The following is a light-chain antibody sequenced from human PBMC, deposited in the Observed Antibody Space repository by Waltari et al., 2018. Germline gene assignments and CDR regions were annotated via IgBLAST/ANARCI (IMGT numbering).Light chain of an antibody. CDR1: QRLVHSDGNTY. J-gene: IGKJ4*01. V-gene: IGKV2-30*02. Sequence: DVVMTQSPLSLPVTLGQPASIPCTSSQRLVHSDGNTYLAWFQQRPGQSPRRLIYKGSNRESGVPDRFSASGSGTDFTLKISRVEAEDVGVYYCMQGTHWPLTFGGGTKVEIK. CDR3: MQGTHWPLT. CDR2: KGS.